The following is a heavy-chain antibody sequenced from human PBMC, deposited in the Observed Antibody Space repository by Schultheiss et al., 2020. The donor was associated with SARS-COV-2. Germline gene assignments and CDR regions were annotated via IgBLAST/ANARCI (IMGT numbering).Heavy chain of an antibody. CDR3: ARDSYSGSYGTH. J-gene: IGHJ1*01. Sequence: SETLSLTCTVSGGSISSYYWSWIRQPPGKGLKWIGYIYYSGSTNYNPSLKSRVTMSVDTSKNQFSLKLSSVTAADTAVYYCARDSYSGSYGTHWGQGTLVTVSS. V-gene: IGHV4-59*12. D-gene: IGHD1-26*01. CDR2: IYYSGST. CDR1: GGSISSYY.